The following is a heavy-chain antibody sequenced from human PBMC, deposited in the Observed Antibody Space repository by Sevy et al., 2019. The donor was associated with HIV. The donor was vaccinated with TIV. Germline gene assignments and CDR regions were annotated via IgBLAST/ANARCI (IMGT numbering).Heavy chain of an antibody. CDR2: ISAYNGNT. CDR3: ARDPRFLAVAGNNYFDY. CDR1: GYTFTSYG. J-gene: IGHJ4*02. V-gene: IGHV1-18*01. Sequence: ASVNVSCKASGYTFTSYGISWVRQAPGQGLEWMGWISAYNGNTNYPQMLQGRVTMTTDTSTSTAYMELRSLRSDDTAVYYCARDPRFLAVAGNNYFDYWGQGTLVTVSS. D-gene: IGHD6-19*01.